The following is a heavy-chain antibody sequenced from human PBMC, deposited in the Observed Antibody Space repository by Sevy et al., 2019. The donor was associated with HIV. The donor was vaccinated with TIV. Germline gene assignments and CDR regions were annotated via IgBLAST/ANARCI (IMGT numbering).Heavy chain of an antibody. CDR2: IYYSGST. CDR1: GGSISNYY. J-gene: IGHJ4*02. CDR3: ARHTAVAASSFDF. D-gene: IGHD6-19*01. V-gene: IGHV4-59*01. Sequence: SETLSLTCTVSGGSISNYYWSWIRQPPGKGPEWIAYIYYSGSTKYNPSLKSRVTISVDRSKNQFSLKLSSVTAADTAVYYCARHTAVAASSFDFWGQGTLVTVSS.